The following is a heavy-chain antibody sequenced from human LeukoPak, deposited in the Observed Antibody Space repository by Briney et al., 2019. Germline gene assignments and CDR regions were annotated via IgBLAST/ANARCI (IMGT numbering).Heavy chain of an antibody. Sequence: ASVKVSCKASGGTFSSYAISWVRQAPGQGLEWMGRIIPILGIANYAQKFQGRVTITADKSTSTAYMELSSLRSEDTAVYYCAXXXXXXXSPIWFGELSDFDYWGQGTLVTVSS. CDR2: IIPILGIA. V-gene: IGHV1-69*04. CDR3: AXXXXXXXSPIWFGELSDFDY. CDR1: GGTFSSYA. J-gene: IGHJ4*02. D-gene: IGHD3-10*01.